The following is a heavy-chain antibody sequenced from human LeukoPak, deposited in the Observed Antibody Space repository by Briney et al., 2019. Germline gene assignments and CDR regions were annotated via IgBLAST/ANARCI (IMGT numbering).Heavy chain of an antibody. J-gene: IGHJ3*02. Sequence: GASVKVSCKASGGTFSSYAISWVLQAPAQGLEWLGGIIPIFGTANYAQKIQGRVTITTDEFTSTAYMELSCLRSADTSMYYCARARAGQDVFDIWGQGTMVTVSS. CDR3: ARARAGQDVFDI. CDR1: GGTFSSYA. D-gene: IGHD6-19*01. CDR2: IIPIFGTA. V-gene: IGHV1-69*05.